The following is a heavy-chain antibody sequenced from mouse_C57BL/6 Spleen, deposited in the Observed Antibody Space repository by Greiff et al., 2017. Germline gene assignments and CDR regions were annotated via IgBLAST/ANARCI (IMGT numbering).Heavy chain of an antibody. J-gene: IGHJ4*01. V-gene: IGHV3-1*01. CDR1: GYSITSGYD. CDR3: ARGDYRYAMDY. CDR2: ISYSGST. Sequence: EVHLVESGPGMVKPSQSLSLTCTVTGYSITSGYDWHWIRHFPGNKLEWMGYISYSGSTNYNPSLKSRISITHDTSKNHFFLKLNSVTTEDTATYYCARGDYRYAMDYWGQGTSVTVSS. D-gene: IGHD2-4*01.